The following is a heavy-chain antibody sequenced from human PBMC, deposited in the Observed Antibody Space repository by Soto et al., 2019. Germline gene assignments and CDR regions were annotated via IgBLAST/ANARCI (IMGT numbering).Heavy chain of an antibody. CDR1: GGSISSGGYY. CDR3: ARALTTVTLFDP. Sequence: QVQLQESGPGLVKPSQTLSLTCTVSGGSISSGGYYWSWIRQHPGKGLEWIGYIYYSGSTHYNPTLKNPSTKTVDTSKNQFSPKLNSVTAAATAVYYCARALTTVTLFDPWGQGTLVTVSS. V-gene: IGHV4-31*01. D-gene: IGHD4-17*01. J-gene: IGHJ5*02. CDR2: IYYSGST.